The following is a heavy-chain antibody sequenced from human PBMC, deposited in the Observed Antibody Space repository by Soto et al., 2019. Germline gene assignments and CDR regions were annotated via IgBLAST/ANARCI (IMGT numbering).Heavy chain of an antibody. Sequence: QVLLVQSGVEVRKPGTSVKVSCKTSGYTFTSHGVSWLRQAPGQGPEWMGWISTYGGNSNYARKFQDRLTMSSDTSTRTVYMELRSLRSDDTPVYYCARDPGTSRFDYWGQGTLVTVSS. CDR1: GYTFTSHG. CDR3: ARDPGTSRFDY. CDR2: ISTYGGNS. D-gene: IGHD2-2*01. V-gene: IGHV1-18*01. J-gene: IGHJ4*02.